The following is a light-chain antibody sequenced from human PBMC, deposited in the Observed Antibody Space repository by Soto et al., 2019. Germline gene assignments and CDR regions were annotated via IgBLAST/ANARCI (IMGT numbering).Light chain of an antibody. CDR3: AAWDDSLNGVV. V-gene: IGLV1-44*01. CDR1: SSNIGSNT. Sequence: QSALTQPPSANGTPGQRVTISCSGSSSNIGSNTVNWYQQLPGTAPKLLIYSNNQRPSGVPDRFSGSKSGTSASLAISGLQSEDEADYYCAAWDDSLNGVVFGGGTKVTVL. J-gene: IGLJ2*01. CDR2: SNN.